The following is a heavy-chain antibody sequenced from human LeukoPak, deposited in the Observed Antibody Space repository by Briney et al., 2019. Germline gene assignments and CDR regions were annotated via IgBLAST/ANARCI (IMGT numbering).Heavy chain of an antibody. CDR2: ISNSGSTI. CDR1: GFTFSDSY. V-gene: IGHV3-11*04. D-gene: IGHD3-22*01. Sequence: GGSLRLSCAASGFTFSDSYMTWIRQAPGKGLEWVSYISNSGSTIYYADSVKGRFTISRDNAKNSLYLQMNSLRAGDTAVYYCARDLITRNSYMDVWGKGTTVTVSS. CDR3: ARDLITRNSYMDV. J-gene: IGHJ6*03.